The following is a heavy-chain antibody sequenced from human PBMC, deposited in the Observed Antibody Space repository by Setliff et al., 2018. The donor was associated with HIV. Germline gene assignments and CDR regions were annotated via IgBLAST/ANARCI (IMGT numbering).Heavy chain of an antibody. D-gene: IGHD1-26*01. V-gene: IGHV7-4-1*02. CDR3: ATRGEQLYFYGMDV. CDR1: GYTFTSYA. Sequence: ASVKVSCKASGYTFTSYAVNWVRQAPGQGLEWVGWIHTNTGDPTYAQGFTGRFVFSLDTSVSTAYLQISGLQAEDTAGYYCATRGEQLYFYGMDVWGQGTTVTVSS. J-gene: IGHJ6*02. CDR2: IHTNTGDP.